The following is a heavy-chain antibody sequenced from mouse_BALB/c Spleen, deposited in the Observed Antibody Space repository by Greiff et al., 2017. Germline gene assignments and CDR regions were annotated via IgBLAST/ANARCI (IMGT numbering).Heavy chain of an antibody. D-gene: IGHD1-2*01. CDR3: ARGGYYGYDAMDY. Sequence: VQLQQSGAELAKPGASVKMSCKASGYTFTSYWMHWVKQRPGQGLEWIGYINPSTGYTEYNQKFKDKATLTADKSSSTAYMQLSSLTSEDSAVYYCARGGYYGYDAMDYWGQGTTLTVSS. J-gene: IGHJ2*01. CDR2: INPSTGYT. V-gene: IGHV1-7*01. CDR1: GYTFTSYW.